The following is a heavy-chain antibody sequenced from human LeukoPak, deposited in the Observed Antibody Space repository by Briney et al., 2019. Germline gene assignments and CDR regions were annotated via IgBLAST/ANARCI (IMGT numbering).Heavy chain of an antibody. CDR2: IYYSGST. D-gene: IGHD3-22*01. Sequence: SETLSLTCTVSGGSISSYYWSWIRQPPGKGLEWIGYIYYSGSTNYDPSLKSRVTISVDTSKNRFSLKLNSVTAADTAVYYCARGRDYYDSSSFFDYWGQGALVTVSS. J-gene: IGHJ4*02. V-gene: IGHV4-59*01. CDR3: ARGRDYYDSSSFFDY. CDR1: GGSISSYY.